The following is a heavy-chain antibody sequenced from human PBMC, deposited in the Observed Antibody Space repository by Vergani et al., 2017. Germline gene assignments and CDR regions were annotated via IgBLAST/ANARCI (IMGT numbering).Heavy chain of an antibody. Sequence: QVQLVESGGGVVQPGRSLRLSCAASGFMFNTYGMHWVRQAPGKGPEWVAVISYDGSIKLYGDSVRGRFSISRDNSKETVFLQMNNLKSEDTAVYYCAKDVANYFFDSWGQGILVTVSS. D-gene: IGHD1-7*01. CDR3: AKDVANYFFDS. V-gene: IGHV3-30*18. J-gene: IGHJ4*02. CDR2: ISYDGSIK. CDR1: GFMFNTYG.